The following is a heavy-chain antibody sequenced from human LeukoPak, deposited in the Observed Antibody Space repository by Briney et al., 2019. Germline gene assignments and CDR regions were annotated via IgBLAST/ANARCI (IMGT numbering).Heavy chain of an antibody. D-gene: IGHD2-2*01. V-gene: IGHV1-3*01. Sequence: ASVKVSCKASGYTFTSYAMHWVRQAPGQRLEWMGWINAGNGNTKYSQKFQGRVTITRDTSASTAYMELSSLRPEDTAVYYCARDGDQYCSSTSCYLDYWGQGTLVTVSS. CDR1: GYTFTSYA. CDR2: INAGNGNT. J-gene: IGHJ4*02. CDR3: ARDGDQYCSSTSCYLDY.